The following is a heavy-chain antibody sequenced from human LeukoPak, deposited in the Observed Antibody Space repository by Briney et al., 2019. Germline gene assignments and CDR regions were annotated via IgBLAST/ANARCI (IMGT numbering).Heavy chain of an antibody. J-gene: IGHJ4*02. V-gene: IGHV3-21*01. D-gene: IGHD2-15*01. Sequence: GGSLRLSCAASGFTFSSYSMNWVRQAPGKGLEWVSSISSSSSYIYYADSVKGRFTISGDNAKNSLYLQMNSLRAEDTAVYYCATSSTAATASFDYWGQGTLVTVSS. CDR1: GFTFSSYS. CDR3: ATSSTAATASFDY. CDR2: ISSSSSYI.